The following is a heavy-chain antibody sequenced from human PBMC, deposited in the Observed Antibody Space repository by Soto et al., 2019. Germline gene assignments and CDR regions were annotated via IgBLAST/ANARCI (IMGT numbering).Heavy chain of an antibody. CDR1: GYTFTSYG. CDR3: ARDVDVDTAMVYYYGMDV. Sequence: ASVKVSCKASGYTFTSYGISWVRQAPGQGLEWMGWISAYNGSTNYAQKLQGRVTMTTDTSTSTAYMELRSLRSDDTAVYYCARDVDVDTAMVYYYGMDVWGQGTTVTVSS. J-gene: IGHJ6*02. V-gene: IGHV1-18*01. D-gene: IGHD5-18*01. CDR2: ISAYNGST.